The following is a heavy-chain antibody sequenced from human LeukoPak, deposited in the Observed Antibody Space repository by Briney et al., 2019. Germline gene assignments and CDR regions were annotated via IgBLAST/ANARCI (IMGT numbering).Heavy chain of an antibody. J-gene: IGHJ4*02. CDR2: ISGSGDT. Sequence: PGGSLRLSCTASGFTFSSYVMTWVRQAPGKGLEWVPGISGSGDTYYADSVKGRFTISRDNSRNRLYLQMNSLRAEDTAVYYCAKDKDLSLGDDRQYWGQGTLATVSS. CDR1: GFTFSSYV. V-gene: IGHV3-23*01. D-gene: IGHD3-16*01. CDR3: AKDKDLSLGDDRQY.